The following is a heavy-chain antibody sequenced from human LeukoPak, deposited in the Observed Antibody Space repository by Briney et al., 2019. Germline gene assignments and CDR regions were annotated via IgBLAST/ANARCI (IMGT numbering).Heavy chain of an antibody. CDR3: ARLVVGATPPLFDY. Sequence: PSETLSLTCTVSGGSISSSSYYWGWIRQPPGKGLEWIGSIYYSGSTYYNPSLKSRVTISVDTSKNQFSLKLSSVTAADTAVYYCARLVVGATPPLFDYWGQGTLVTVSS. D-gene: IGHD1-26*01. CDR2: IYYSGST. CDR1: GGSISSSSYY. J-gene: IGHJ4*02. V-gene: IGHV4-39*01.